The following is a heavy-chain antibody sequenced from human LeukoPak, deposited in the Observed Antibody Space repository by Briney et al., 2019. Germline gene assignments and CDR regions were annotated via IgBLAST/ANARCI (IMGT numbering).Heavy chain of an antibody. CDR1: GYSFSTYW. J-gene: IGHJ4*02. CDR2: IYPGDSDT. CDR3: ARRESIAARPYDY. Sequence: GESLKISCKGSGYSFSTYWIGWVRQMPGKGLEWMGIIYPGDSDTRYSPSFQGQVTISADKSISTAYLQWSSLEASDTAMYYCARRESIAARPYDYWGQGTLVTVSS. D-gene: IGHD6-6*01. V-gene: IGHV5-51*01.